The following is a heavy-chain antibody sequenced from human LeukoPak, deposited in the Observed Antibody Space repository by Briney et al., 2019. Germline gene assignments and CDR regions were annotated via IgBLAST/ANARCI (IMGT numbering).Heavy chain of an antibody. Sequence: PGGSLRLSCAASGFTFSDYYMSWVRQAPGKGLEWVSSISSSSSYIYYADSVKGRFTISRDNAKNSLYLQMNSLRAEDTAVYYCARDYYDSSGYYYGAWDYWGQGTLVTVSS. V-gene: IGHV3-11*06. D-gene: IGHD3-22*01. CDR1: GFTFSDYY. J-gene: IGHJ4*02. CDR2: ISSSSSYI. CDR3: ARDYYDSSGYYYGAWDY.